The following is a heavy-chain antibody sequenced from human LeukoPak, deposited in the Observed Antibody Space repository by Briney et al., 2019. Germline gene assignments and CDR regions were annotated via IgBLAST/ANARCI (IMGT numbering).Heavy chain of an antibody. CDR1: GGSFSGYY. D-gene: IGHD6-13*01. CDR3: ARAPGIYWFDP. J-gene: IGHJ5*02. V-gene: IGHV4-34*01. CDR2: INHSGST. Sequence: SETLSLTCAVYGGSFSGYYWSWIRQPPGKGLEWIGEINHSGSTNYNPSLKSRVTISVDTSKNQFSLKLSSVTAADTAVYYCARAPGIYWFDPWGQGTLVTVSS.